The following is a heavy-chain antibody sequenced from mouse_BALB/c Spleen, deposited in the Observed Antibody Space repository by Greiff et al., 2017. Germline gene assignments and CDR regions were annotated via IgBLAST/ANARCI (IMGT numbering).Heavy chain of an antibody. J-gene: IGHJ4*01. CDR3: ARLPDYENAMDY. CDR2: ISSGGSYT. V-gene: IGHV5-9-1*01. Sequence: EVMLVESGGGLVKPGGSLKLSCAASGFTFSSYAMSWVRQTPEKRLEWVATISSGGSYTYYPDSVKGRFTISRDNAKNTLYLQMSSLRSEDTAMYYYARLPDYENAMDYWGQGTSVTVSA. D-gene: IGHD2-4*01. CDR1: GFTFSSYA.